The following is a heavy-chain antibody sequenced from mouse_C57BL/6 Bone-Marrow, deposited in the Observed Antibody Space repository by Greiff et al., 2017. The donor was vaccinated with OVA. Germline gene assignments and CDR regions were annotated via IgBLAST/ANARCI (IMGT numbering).Heavy chain of an antibody. CDR2: INPGSGGT. Sequence: QVQLQQSVAELVRPGTSVKVSCKASGYAFTNYLIEWVKQRPGQGLEWIGVINPGSGGTNYNEKFKGKATLTADKSSSTAYMQLSSLTSEDSAVYFCASGDGFAYWGQGTLVTVSA. V-gene: IGHV1-54*01. CDR3: ASGDGFAY. J-gene: IGHJ3*01. D-gene: IGHD3-3*01. CDR1: GYAFTNYL.